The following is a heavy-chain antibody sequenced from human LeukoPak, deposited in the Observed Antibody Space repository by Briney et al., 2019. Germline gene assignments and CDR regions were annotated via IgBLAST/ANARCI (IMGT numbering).Heavy chain of an antibody. CDR1: GGTFSSYA. D-gene: IGHD3-10*01. Sequence: SVKLSCKASGGTFSSYAISWVRQAPGQGLEWMGGIIPIFGTANYAQKFQGRVTITADESTSTAYMELSSLRSEDTAVYYCERAALAGSRSYYATDNGGQGTLVTVSS. CDR3: ERAALAGSRSYYATDN. V-gene: IGHV1-69*13. CDR2: IIPIFGTA. J-gene: IGHJ4*02.